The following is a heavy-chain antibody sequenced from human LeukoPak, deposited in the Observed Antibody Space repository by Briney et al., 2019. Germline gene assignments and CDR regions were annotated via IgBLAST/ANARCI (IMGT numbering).Heavy chain of an antibody. J-gene: IGHJ4*02. Sequence: PTGGSLRLSCAVSGFTFSTYAMGWVRQAPGKGLEWVSTISGSGGSTYYADSVKGRFTISRDNSKNTLYLQMNSLRAEDTALYYCAKDPPDIPVAGYFDYWGQGTLVTVSS. CDR3: AKDPPDIPVAGYFDY. D-gene: IGHD6-19*01. CDR1: GFTFSTYA. V-gene: IGHV3-23*01. CDR2: ISGSGGST.